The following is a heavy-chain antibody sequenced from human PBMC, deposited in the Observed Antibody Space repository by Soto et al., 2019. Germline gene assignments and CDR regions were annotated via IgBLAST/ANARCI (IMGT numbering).Heavy chain of an antibody. CDR2: IIPIFGTA. CDR3: ASGATGAYYDSSGYYYNNWFDP. V-gene: IGHV1-69*06. D-gene: IGHD3-22*01. Sequence: SVKVSCKASGGTFSSYAISWVRQAPGQGLEWMGGIIPIFGTANYAQKFQGRVTITADKSTSTAYMELSSLRSEDTAVYYCASGATGAYYDSSGYYYNNWFDPWGQGTLVTVSS. CDR1: GGTFSSYA. J-gene: IGHJ5*02.